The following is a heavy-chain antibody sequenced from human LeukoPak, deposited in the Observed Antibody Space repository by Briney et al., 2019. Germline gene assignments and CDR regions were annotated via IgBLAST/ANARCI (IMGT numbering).Heavy chain of an antibody. CDR1: GFTFSHAW. J-gene: IGHJ5*02. CDR3: TTVGSRWYVYWFDP. D-gene: IGHD6-13*01. Sequence: PGGSRRLSCAVTGFTFSHAWMSWVRQAPGKGLEWVGHIISRTDGGTTDYAAPVKGRFTISRDDSKNTLYLQMNNLQSEDKAVYYCTTVGSRWYVYWFDPWGQGTLVTVSS. CDR2: IISRTDGGTT. V-gene: IGHV3-15*01.